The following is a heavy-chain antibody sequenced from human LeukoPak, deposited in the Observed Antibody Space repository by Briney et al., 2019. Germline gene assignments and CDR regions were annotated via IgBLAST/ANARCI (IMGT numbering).Heavy chain of an antibody. CDR1: GFTFSSYS. V-gene: IGHV3-21*01. Sequence: PGGSLRLSCAASGFTFSSYSMNWVRQAPGKGLEWVSSISSSSSYIYYADSVKGRFTISRDNAKNSLYLQMNSLRAEDTAVYYCARGGYSSSWYPPPWFDPWGQGTLVTASS. CDR2: ISSSSSYI. J-gene: IGHJ5*02. D-gene: IGHD6-13*01. CDR3: ARGGYSSSWYPPPWFDP.